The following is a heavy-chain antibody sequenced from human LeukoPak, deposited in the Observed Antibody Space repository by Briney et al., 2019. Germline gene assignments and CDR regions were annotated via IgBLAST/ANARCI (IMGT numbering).Heavy chain of an antibody. D-gene: IGHD6-13*01. CDR2: ITYDGSNK. CDR1: GFTFSSYG. CDR3: AKVSSSAAGNPPPFDY. V-gene: IGHV3-30*18. Sequence: GGPLRLSCAASGFTFSSYGMHWVRQAPGKGLEWVAVITYDGSNKYYADSVKGRFTISRDNSKNTLYLQMNSLRAEDTAVYYCAKVSSSAAGNPPPFDYWAREPWSPSPQ. J-gene: IGHJ4*02.